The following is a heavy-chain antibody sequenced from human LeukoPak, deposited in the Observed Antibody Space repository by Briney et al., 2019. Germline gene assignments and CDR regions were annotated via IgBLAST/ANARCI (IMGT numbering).Heavy chain of an antibody. Sequence: ASVKVSCKASGYTFTGYYMHWVRQAPGQGLEWMGWINPIIGDTNYAQKFQGRGSMTRDTSIRTAYIELSRLRSEDTAVYYCARASRGIAAAGGFFYWGQGTLVTVSS. D-gene: IGHD6-13*01. V-gene: IGHV1-2*02. CDR2: INPIIGDT. CDR3: ARASRGIAAAGGFFY. J-gene: IGHJ4*02. CDR1: GYTFTGYY.